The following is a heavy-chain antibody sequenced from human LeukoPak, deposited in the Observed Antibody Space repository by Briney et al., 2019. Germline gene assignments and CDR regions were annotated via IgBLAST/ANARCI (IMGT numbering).Heavy chain of an antibody. J-gene: IGHJ4*02. CDR3: ARDRNSWDYDILRPSNYFDY. CDR2: ISYDGSNK. Sequence: GGSLRLSCAASGFTFSSYAMHWVRQAPGKGLEGVAVISYDGSNKYYADSVKGRFTISRDNSKNTLYLQMNSLRAEDTAVYYCARDRNSWDYDILRPSNYFDYWGQGTLVTVSS. CDR1: GFTFSSYA. D-gene: IGHD3-9*01. V-gene: IGHV3-30*04.